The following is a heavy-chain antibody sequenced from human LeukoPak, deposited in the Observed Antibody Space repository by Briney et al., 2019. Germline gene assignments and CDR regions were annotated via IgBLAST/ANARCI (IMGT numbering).Heavy chain of an antibody. V-gene: IGHV3-53*01. D-gene: IGHD4-17*01. J-gene: IGHJ4*02. CDR3: AREAYVDYYFDY. CDR1: GFTVCSNY. CDR2: IYSGGST. Sequence: PGGSLRLSCAASGFTVCSNYMSWVRQAPGKGLEWVSVIYSGGSTYYADSVKGRFTISRDNSKNTLYLQMNSLRAEDTAVYYCAREAYVDYYFDYWGQGTLVTVSS.